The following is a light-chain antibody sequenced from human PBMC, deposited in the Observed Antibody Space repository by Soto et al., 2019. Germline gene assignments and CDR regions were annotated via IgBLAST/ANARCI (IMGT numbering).Light chain of an antibody. V-gene: IGLV2-8*01. J-gene: IGLJ1*01. CDR1: TSDVGGYNY. CDR2: EVI. Sequence: QSVLTQPPSASGSPGQSVTISRTGTTSDVGGYNYVSWYQQHPGKAPKLMIYEVIKRPSGVPDRFSGSKSGNTASLTVSGLQAEDEADYYCTSYVPSDNYVFGTGTKVTVL. CDR3: TSYVPSDNYV.